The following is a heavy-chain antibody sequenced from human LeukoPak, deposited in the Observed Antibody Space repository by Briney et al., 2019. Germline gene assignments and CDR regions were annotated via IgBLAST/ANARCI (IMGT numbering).Heavy chain of an antibody. J-gene: IGHJ4*02. V-gene: IGHV3-74*01. D-gene: IGHD6-19*01. CDR2: INSDGGST. CDR3: VPEEKYSSGWYYFDY. Sequence: GGSLRLSCAASGFTFSSYWMHWVRQAPGKGPVWVSRINSDGGSTSYADSVKGRFTISRDNAKNTLYLQMNSLRAEDTAVYYCVPEEKYSSGWYYFDYWGQGTLVTVSS. CDR1: GFTFSSYW.